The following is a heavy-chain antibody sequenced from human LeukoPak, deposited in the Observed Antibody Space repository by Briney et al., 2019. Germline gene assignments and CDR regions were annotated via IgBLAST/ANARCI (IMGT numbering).Heavy chain of an antibody. CDR3: AKAASYDILTGETDDAFDI. V-gene: IGHV3-9*03. Sequence: GGSLRLSCAASGFTFDDYATHWVRQGPGKGLEWVSGISWKSGSIGYADTVKGRFTISRDNAKNSLYLQMNSLRVEDMALYYCAKAASYDILTGETDDAFDIWGQGTLVAVSS. D-gene: IGHD3-9*01. CDR1: GFTFDDYA. CDR2: ISWKSGSI. J-gene: IGHJ3*02.